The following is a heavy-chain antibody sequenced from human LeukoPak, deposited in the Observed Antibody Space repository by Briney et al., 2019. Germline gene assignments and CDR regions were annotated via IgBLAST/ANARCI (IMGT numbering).Heavy chain of an antibody. CDR3: ARPPYYGSGRYVIAMDV. D-gene: IGHD3-10*01. CDR1: GYTFTSCD. Sequence: ASVKVSFKASGYTFTSCDINWVRQASGQGLEWMGWINPNSGNTGYEQKFQGRVTMTRNTSISTAYMELSSLRSEDTAVYYCARPPYYGSGRYVIAMDVWGQGTTVTVSS. V-gene: IGHV1-8*01. J-gene: IGHJ6*02. CDR2: INPNSGNT.